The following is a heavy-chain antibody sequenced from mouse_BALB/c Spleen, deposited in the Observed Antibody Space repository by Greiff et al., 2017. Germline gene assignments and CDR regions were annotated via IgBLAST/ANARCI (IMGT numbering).Heavy chain of an antibody. CDR1: GYTFTSYT. CDR2: INPSSGYT. V-gene: IGHV1-4*01. CDR3: ARQLGLRGNAMDY. D-gene: IGHD3-1*01. Sequence: VQLQQSGAELARPGASVKMSCKASGYTFTSYTMHWVKQRPGQGLEWIGYINPSSGYTNYNQKFKDKATLTADKSSSTAYMQLNSLTSEDSAVYYCARQLGLRGNAMDYWGQGTSVTVSS. J-gene: IGHJ4*01.